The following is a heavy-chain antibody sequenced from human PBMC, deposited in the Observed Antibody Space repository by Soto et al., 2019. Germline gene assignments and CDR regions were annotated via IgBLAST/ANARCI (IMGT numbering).Heavy chain of an antibody. J-gene: IGHJ4*02. D-gene: IGHD6-13*01. Sequence: QVQLQESGPGLVKPSETLSLTCTVSDDSVSSDTYYWNWIRQPPGKGLEWIGYIYNSGSTNCNPSLKSRVTIAVDTSRKQSSLNLRAVTAADTAVYYCARGRSSWQKRYFEYWGQGIQVTVSS. V-gene: IGHV4-61*01. CDR3: ARGRSSWQKRYFEY. CDR1: DDSVSSDTYY. CDR2: IYNSGST.